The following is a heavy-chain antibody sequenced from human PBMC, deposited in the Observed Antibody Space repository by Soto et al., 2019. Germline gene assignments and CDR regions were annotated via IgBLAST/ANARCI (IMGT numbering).Heavy chain of an antibody. J-gene: IGHJ5*02. CDR3: PREGGSLNWFGP. D-gene: IGHD2-15*01. CDR2: ISSSSITI. CDR1: GFTFSSYS. Sequence: EVQLVESGGGLVQPGGSLRLSCAASGFTFSSYSMNWVRQAPGKGLEWVSYISSSSITIYYADSVKGRFTISQENSKNSLLLQMNRLRDEDTAVYFCPREGGSLNWFGPRGQGTLVTVSS. V-gene: IGHV3-48*02.